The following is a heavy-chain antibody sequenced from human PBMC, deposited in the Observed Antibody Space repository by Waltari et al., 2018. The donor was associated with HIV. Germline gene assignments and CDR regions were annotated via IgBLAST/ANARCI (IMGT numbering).Heavy chain of an antibody. J-gene: IGHJ5*02. Sequence: EVQLVDSGGGLVTPGGSLRLSCAASGFTFSDYSMNWVRQSPGKGLEWVSSISSSGSFIYYADSVKGRFTISRDNAQNSMYLQMNNLRADDSAMYYCARDSRGTSWSLNWFDPWGQGTLVTVSS. D-gene: IGHD6-13*01. CDR1: GFTFSDYS. V-gene: IGHV3-21*02. CDR2: ISSSGSFI. CDR3: ARDSRGTSWSLNWFDP.